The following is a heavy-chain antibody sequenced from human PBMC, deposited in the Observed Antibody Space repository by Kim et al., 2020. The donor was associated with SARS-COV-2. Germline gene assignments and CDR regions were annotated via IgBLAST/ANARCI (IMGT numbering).Heavy chain of an antibody. CDR1: GGTFSSYA. CDR2: IIPIFGTA. V-gene: IGHV1-69*13. D-gene: IGHD6-19*01. CDR3: ARPEVDSSVLGPGDDYYYYYGMDV. J-gene: IGHJ6*02. Sequence: SVKVSCKASGGTFSSYAISWVRQAPGQGLEWMGGIIPIFGTANYAQKFQGRVTITADESTSTAYMELSSLRSEDTAVYYCARPEVDSSVLGPGDDYYYYYGMDVWGQGTTVTVSS.